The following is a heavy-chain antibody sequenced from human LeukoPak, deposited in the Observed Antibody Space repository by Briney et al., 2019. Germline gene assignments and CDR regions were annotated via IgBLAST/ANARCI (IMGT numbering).Heavy chain of an antibody. D-gene: IGHD3-22*01. CDR2: ITNSGNSK. CDR1: EFTFSSYS. Sequence: GRSLRLSCAASEFTFSSYSMNWVRQAPGKGLEWVSYITNSGNSKSYADSVKGRFTISRDNTKNSLYLQMNGLRAEDTAVYYCARTSSSGYLAFDYWGQGILVTVSS. J-gene: IGHJ4*02. CDR3: ARTSSSGYLAFDY. V-gene: IGHV3-48*01.